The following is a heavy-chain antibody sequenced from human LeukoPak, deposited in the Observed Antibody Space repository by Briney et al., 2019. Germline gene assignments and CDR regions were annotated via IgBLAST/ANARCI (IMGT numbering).Heavy chain of an antibody. V-gene: IGHV3-33*08. J-gene: IGHJ4*02. CDR1: GFTFSSYV. D-gene: IGHD2-15*01. CDR2: IWYDGSNK. Sequence: GGSLRLSCAASGFTFSSYVMHWVRQAPGKGLEWVAVIWYDGSNKYYADSVKGRFSISRDNSKNTLYLQMNSLRAEDTAVYYCARWVGAAGFDYRGQGTLVTVSS. CDR3: ARWVGAAGFDY.